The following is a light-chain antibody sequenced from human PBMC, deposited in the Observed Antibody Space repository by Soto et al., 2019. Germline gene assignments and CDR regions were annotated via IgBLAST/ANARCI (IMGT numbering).Light chain of an antibody. CDR2: AAS. CDR3: QHYNWPPFT. CDR1: QGISNY. Sequence: DIQMTQSPSSLSASVGDRVTISCRASQGISNYLAWYQQKPGKAPRLLIYAASSLQSGVSFRFTGSGSGTDFTLTISSLQPEDVATYCCQHYNWPPFTFGPGTKVDIK. J-gene: IGKJ3*01. V-gene: IGKV1-27*01.